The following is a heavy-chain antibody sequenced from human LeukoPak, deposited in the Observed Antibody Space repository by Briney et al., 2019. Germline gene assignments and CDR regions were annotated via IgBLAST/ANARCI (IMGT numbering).Heavy chain of an antibody. Sequence: TSVKVSCKASGYTFNKFYMHWVRQAPGQGLEWMGIVNPSDGYTTYAQKFQGRVTMTRDMSTSTVYMELSSLTSDDTAVYFCARDISTYSGTFPGGDHWGQGTLVTVSS. CDR2: VNPSDGYT. V-gene: IGHV1-46*02. CDR1: GYTFNKFY. D-gene: IGHD1-26*01. J-gene: IGHJ4*02. CDR3: ARDISTYSGTFPGGDH.